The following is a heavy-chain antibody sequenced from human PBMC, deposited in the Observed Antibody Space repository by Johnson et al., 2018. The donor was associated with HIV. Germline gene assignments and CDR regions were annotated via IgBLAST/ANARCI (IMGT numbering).Heavy chain of an antibody. D-gene: IGHD3-10*01. CDR3: ARGGFGELLQDDAVDI. CDR2: ISGSGGST. J-gene: IGHJ3*02. V-gene: IGHV3-23*04. CDR1: GFIFSDFG. Sequence: VQLVESGGYLVKPGGSLRVSCLASGFIFSDFGMHWVRQAPGRGLEWVSAISGSGGSTYYADSVKGRFTISRDNSKNTLYLQMNSMRAGDTAVYYCARGGFGELLQDDAVDIWGQGTMVTVSS.